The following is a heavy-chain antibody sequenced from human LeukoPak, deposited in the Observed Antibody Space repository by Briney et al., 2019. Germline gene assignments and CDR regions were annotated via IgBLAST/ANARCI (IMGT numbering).Heavy chain of an antibody. CDR1: GFTFSSYA. J-gene: IGHJ4*02. V-gene: IGHV3-23*01. CDR3: AKPITMIVGCPSR. D-gene: IGHD3-22*01. Sequence: GGSLRLSCAASGFTFSSYAMSWVRQAPGKGLEWVSAIGGSGSTYYADSVQGRFTISRDNSKNTLYLQMNSLRAEDTAVYYCAKPITMIVGCPSRWGQGTLVTVSS. CDR2: IGGSGST.